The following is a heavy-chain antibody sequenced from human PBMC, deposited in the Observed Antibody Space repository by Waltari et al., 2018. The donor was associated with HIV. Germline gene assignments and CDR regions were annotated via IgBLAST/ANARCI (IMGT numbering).Heavy chain of an antibody. J-gene: IGHJ4*02. CDR3: ARVGFYGSGSKVN. D-gene: IGHD3-10*01. V-gene: IGHV3-7*04. CDR1: GFTFSSFW. Sequence: EVQLVESGGGLVQPGGSLRLSCAASGFTFSSFWMSWVRQAPGKGLEWVANRKQDGSEKYYVDSVNGRFTISRDNAENSLYLQMNSLRAEDTAVYYWARVGFYGSGSKVNWGQGTLVTVSS. CDR2: RKQDGSEK.